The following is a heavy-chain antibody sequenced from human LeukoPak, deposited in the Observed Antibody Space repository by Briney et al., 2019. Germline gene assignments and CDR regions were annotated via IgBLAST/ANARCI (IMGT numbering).Heavy chain of an antibody. CDR3: ATYSTRNTREFQS. V-gene: IGHV3-7*01. Sequence: GGSLRLSGETSGFIFSNCWMTWVRQAPGKGLEWVANIKTDASEKYYADSVKGRFTISRDNAKMSLYLQMNSLRVEDTAVYYCATYSTRNTREFQSWGQGTLVTVSS. D-gene: IGHD4-11*01. J-gene: IGHJ1*01. CDR2: IKTDASEK. CDR1: GFIFSNCW.